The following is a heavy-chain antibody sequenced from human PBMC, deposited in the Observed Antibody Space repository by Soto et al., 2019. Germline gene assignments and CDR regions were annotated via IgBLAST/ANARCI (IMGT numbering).Heavy chain of an antibody. CDR3: ARGHEYYYDRSGSGYWLDP. Sequence: KPSETLSLTCAVYGGSFSPYFWTWIRQPPGKGLEWIGEINHSGSTNYNPSLKSRVTISVDTSKNQFSLNLSSVTAADTAVYYCARGHEYYYDRSGSGYWLDPCGAGTSVTVYS. D-gene: IGHD3-22*01. V-gene: IGHV4-34*01. J-gene: IGHJ5*02. CDR2: INHSGST. CDR1: GGSFSPYF.